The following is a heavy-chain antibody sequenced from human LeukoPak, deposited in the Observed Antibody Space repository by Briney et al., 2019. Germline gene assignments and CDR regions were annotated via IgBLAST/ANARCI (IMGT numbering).Heavy chain of an antibody. J-gene: IGHJ4*02. CDR2: MNPNSGKT. CDR1: GYTFTNYD. Sequence: ASVKVSCKASGYTFTNYDINWVRQATGQGLEWMGWMNPNSGKTGYAQKFQGRVTITRNTSISTAYMELSSLRSEDTAVYYCARWESSGWFPFDYWGQGTLVTVSS. CDR3: ARWESSGWFPFDY. D-gene: IGHD6-19*01. V-gene: IGHV1-8*03.